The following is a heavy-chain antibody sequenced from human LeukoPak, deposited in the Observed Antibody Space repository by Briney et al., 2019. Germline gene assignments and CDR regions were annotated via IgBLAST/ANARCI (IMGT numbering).Heavy chain of an antibody. Sequence: ASVKVSCKASGYTFTSYGISWVRQAPGQGLEWMGWISAYNGNANYAQKLQGRVTMTTDTSTSTAYMELRSLRSDDTAVYYCARDGMSSWYPRGWFDPWGQGTLVTVSS. CDR1: GYTFTSYG. V-gene: IGHV1-18*01. CDR2: ISAYNGNA. D-gene: IGHD6-13*01. J-gene: IGHJ5*02. CDR3: ARDGMSSWYPRGWFDP.